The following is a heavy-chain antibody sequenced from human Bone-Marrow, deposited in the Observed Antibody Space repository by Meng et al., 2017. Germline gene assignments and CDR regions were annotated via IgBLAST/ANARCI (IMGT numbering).Heavy chain of an antibody. J-gene: IGHJ4*02. Sequence: QGQLRESGPGLVKPSQTLSLTCTVSGGSISSGGYYWSWIRQHPGKGLEWIGYIYYSGSTYYNPSLKSLVTISVDTSKNQFSLKLSSVTAADTAVYYCARVGYSGSRVTSYYFDYWGQGTLVTVSS. V-gene: IGHV4-31*01. CDR1: GGSISSGGYY. D-gene: IGHD1-26*01. CDR3: ARVGYSGSRVTSYYFDY. CDR2: IYYSGST.